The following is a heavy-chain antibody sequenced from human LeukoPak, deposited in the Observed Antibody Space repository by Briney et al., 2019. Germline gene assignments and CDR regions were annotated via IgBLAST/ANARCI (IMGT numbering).Heavy chain of an antibody. CDR3: ARDHNYAFDN. Sequence: PGGSLRLSCTASGFPFIEYSMNWVRQVPGKGLEWISCIGIDSGNTKYADSVRGRFTISADKAKNSLYLQMNSLRVEDTAVYYCARDHNYAFDNCGQGTLVSVAA. CDR1: GFPFIEYS. J-gene: IGHJ4*02. CDR2: IGIDSGNT. V-gene: IGHV3-48*01. D-gene: IGHD1-1*01.